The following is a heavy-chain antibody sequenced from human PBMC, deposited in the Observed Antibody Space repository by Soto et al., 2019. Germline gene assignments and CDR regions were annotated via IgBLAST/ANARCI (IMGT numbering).Heavy chain of an antibody. V-gene: IGHV3-15*07. D-gene: IGHD3-3*02. J-gene: IGHJ4*02. CDR1: SVSNAW. Sequence: SVSNAWMNWVRQAPGKGLEWVGRIKSKTDGGTTDYAAPVKGRFTISRDDSKNTLYLQMSSLKTEDTAVYYCTTAFEDYWGQGTLVTVSS. CDR2: IKSKTDGGTT. CDR3: TTAFEDY.